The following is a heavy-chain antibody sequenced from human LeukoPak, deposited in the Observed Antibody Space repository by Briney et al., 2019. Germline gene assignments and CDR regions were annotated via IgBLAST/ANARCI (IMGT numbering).Heavy chain of an antibody. V-gene: IGHV1-2*06. CDR2: INPNSGGT. J-gene: IGHJ4*02. CDR1: GYTFTGYF. D-gene: IGHD3-16*02. CDR3: ARDSSYPYYFDY. Sequence: ASVKVSCKASGYTFTGYFIHWVRQAPGQGLEWMGRINPNSGGTDYTQKFQGRVTMTRDTSISTAYMELTRLRSDDTAVYYCARDSSYPYYFDYWGQGTLVTVSS.